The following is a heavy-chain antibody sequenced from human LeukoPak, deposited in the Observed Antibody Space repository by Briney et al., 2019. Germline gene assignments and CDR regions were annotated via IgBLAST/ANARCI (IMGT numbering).Heavy chain of an antibody. J-gene: IGHJ3*02. CDR3: AREPFGLYGDYVNAFDI. Sequence: SETXXLXXAXXGGSFSGXXWSWIRQPPGKGXXWXGEIXHSGSTNYNPSLKRRGNISVDTSKKQFSLKLSSVSAADTAVYYCAREPFGLYGDYVNAFDIWGQGTMVTVTS. V-gene: IGHV4-34*01. CDR1: GGSFSGXX. CDR2: IXHSGST. D-gene: IGHD4-17*01.